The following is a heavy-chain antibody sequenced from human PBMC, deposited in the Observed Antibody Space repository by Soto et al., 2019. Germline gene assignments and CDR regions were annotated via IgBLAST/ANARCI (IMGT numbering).Heavy chain of an antibody. Sequence: ASVKVSCKASGYTFTGYYMHWVRQAPGQGLEWMGWINPNSGGTNYAQKFQGWVTMTRDTSISTAYMELSRLRSDDTAVYYCARERGYSYGRGAFDIWGQRTMVTVSS. V-gene: IGHV1-2*04. CDR2: INPNSGGT. CDR3: ARERGYSYGRGAFDI. J-gene: IGHJ3*02. D-gene: IGHD5-18*01. CDR1: GYTFTGYY.